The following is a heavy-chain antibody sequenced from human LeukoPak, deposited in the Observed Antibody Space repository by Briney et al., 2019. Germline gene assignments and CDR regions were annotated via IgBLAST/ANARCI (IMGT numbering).Heavy chain of an antibody. CDR2: IYPDDSDT. CDR3: ARHDLRPDHDFFDY. Sequence: RHGESLKISCSASGFTFTNYWIGWVRQMPGRGLEWMGIIYPDDSDTKYSPSLQGQVTMSVDKSTSTAFLQWSSLKASDTATYYCARHDLRPDHDFFDYRGQGTVVTVSS. D-gene: IGHD1-14*01. J-gene: IGHJ4*02. CDR1: GFTFTNYW. V-gene: IGHV5-51*01.